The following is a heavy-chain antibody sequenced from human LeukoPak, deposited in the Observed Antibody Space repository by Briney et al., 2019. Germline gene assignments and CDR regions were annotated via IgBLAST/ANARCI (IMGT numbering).Heavy chain of an antibody. Sequence: SETLSLTCAVYGGSFSGYYWSWIRQPPGKGLEWIGEINHSGSTNYNPSLKSRVTISVDTSKNQFSLKLSSVTAADTAVYYCTSCYSDWFDPWGQGTLVTVSS. CDR2: INHSGST. D-gene: IGHD2-21*02. J-gene: IGHJ5*02. V-gene: IGHV4-34*01. CDR1: GGSFSGYY. CDR3: TSCYSDWFDP.